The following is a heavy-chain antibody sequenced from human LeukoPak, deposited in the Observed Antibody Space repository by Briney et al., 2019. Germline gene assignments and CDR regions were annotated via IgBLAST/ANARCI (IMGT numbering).Heavy chain of an antibody. D-gene: IGHD2-15*01. J-gene: IGHJ4*02. CDR3: ATVRCSGGSCFYNFDH. Sequence: GGSLRLSCAASGFTFSSYGMHWVRQAPGKGLEWVAVIWYDGSNKYYADSVKGRFTISRDNSKITLYLQMNSLRAEDTAVYYCATVRCSGGSCFYNFDHWGQGSLVTVSS. CDR2: IWYDGSNK. V-gene: IGHV3-33*01. CDR1: GFTFSSYG.